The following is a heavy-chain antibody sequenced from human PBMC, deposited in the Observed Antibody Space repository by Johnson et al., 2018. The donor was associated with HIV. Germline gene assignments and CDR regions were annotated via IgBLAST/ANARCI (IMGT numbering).Heavy chain of an antibody. D-gene: IGHD4-11*01. Sequence: QVQLVESGGGVVQPGRSLRLHCAASGFTFGSYAMHWVRQAPGKGLEWVAFLSYDGSNKYYADSVKGRFTISRANSKNTLYLQMNSLRPEDTAVYHCARVRSSVPYHYSNYPLGAFDIWGQGTMVTVSS. CDR3: ARVRSSVPYHYSNYPLGAFDI. J-gene: IGHJ3*02. CDR2: LSYDGSNK. V-gene: IGHV3-30*04. CDR1: GFTFGSYA.